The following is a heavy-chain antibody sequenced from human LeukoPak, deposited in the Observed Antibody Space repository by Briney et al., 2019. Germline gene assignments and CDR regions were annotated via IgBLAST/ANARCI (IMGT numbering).Heavy chain of an antibody. CDR3: ASYNTVTYDY. J-gene: IGHJ4*02. D-gene: IGHD4-17*01. V-gene: IGHV4-34*01. CDR2: INHSGST. CDR1: GGSFSGYY. Sequence: PSETLSLTCAVYGGSFSGYYWSWIRQPPGKGLEWIGEINHSGSTNYNPSLKSRVTISVDTSKNQFSLKLSSVTAADTAVYYCASYNTVTYDYWGQGTLVTVSS.